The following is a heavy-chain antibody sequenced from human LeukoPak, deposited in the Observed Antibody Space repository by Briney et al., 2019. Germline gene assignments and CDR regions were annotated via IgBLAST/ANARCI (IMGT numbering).Heavy chain of an antibody. V-gene: IGHV3-21*06. D-gene: IGHD2-2*01. CDR3: ARAGVCSTTSCDGGIDY. CDR1: GYTFSSYN. CDR2: ISNTSNYI. Sequence: PGGSLTLSCAASGYTFSSYNKKGVRQAPGKGLEGVSFISNTSNYIYYAHSVKGRVTISRDNSKNSLYLQMNNLRCEDAALYDCARAGVCSTTSCDGGIDYWGQGTLVTVSS. J-gene: IGHJ4*02.